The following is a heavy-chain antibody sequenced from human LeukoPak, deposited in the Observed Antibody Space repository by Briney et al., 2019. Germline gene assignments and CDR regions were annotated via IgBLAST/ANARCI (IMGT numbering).Heavy chain of an antibody. CDR3: ARRPSPRACSSTSCYTGDFDY. J-gene: IGHJ4*02. Sequence: ASVKVSCKASGYTFTSYAMHWVRQAPGQRLEWMGWINAGNGNTKYSQKFQGRVTITRDTSASTAYMELSSLRSEDTAVYYCARRPSPRACSSTSCYTGDFDYWGQGTLVTVSS. V-gene: IGHV1-3*01. CDR1: GYTFTSYA. CDR2: INAGNGNT. D-gene: IGHD2-2*02.